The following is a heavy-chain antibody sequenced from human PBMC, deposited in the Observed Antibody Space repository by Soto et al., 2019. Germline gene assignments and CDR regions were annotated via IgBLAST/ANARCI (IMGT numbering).Heavy chain of an antibody. Sequence: QVQLQQWGAGLLKPSETLSLTCAVYGGSFSGYYWSWIRQPPGKGLEWIGEINHSGSTNYNPSLKSRVTISVDTYKNQFSLKLSSVTAADTAVYYCARSVVYFDWLPYYYGMDVWGQGTTVTVSS. CDR2: INHSGST. J-gene: IGHJ6*02. CDR1: GGSFSGYY. CDR3: ARSVVYFDWLPYYYGMDV. D-gene: IGHD3-9*01. V-gene: IGHV4-34*01.